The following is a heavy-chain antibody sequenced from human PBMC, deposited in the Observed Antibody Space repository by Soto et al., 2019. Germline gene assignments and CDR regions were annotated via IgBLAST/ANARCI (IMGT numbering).Heavy chain of an antibody. J-gene: IGHJ4*02. CDR2: IYSGGST. V-gene: IGHV3-53*01. Sequence: AGSLRLSCAASGFTVSSNYMSWVRQAPGKGLEWVSVIYSGGSTSYADSVKGRFTISRDNSKNTLYLQMNSLGAEDMAVYYCARDLSLYDSSGYSQYYFGYLGQGTLVTGSS. CDR3: ARDLSLYDSSGYSQYYFGY. D-gene: IGHD3-22*01. CDR1: GFTVSSNY.